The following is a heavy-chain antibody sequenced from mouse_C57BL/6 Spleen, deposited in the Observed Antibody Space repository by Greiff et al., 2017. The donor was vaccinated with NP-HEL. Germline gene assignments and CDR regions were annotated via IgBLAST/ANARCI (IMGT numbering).Heavy chain of an antibody. V-gene: IGHV1-82*01. J-gene: IGHJ1*03. CDR1: GYAFSSSW. CDR3: ARNPDWYFDV. CDR2: IYPGDGDT. Sequence: QVQLQQSGPELVKPGASVKISCKASGYAFSSSWMNWVKQRPGKGLEWIGRIYPGDGDTNYNGKFKGKATLTADKSSSTAYMQLSSLTSEDSAVYFGARNPDWYFDVWGTGTTVTVSS.